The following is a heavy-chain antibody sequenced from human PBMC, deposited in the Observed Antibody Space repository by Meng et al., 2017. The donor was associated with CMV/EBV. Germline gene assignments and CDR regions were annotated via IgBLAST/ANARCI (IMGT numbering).Heavy chain of an antibody. CDR2: IDPSDSYT. D-gene: IGHD1-14*01. Sequence: KVSCNGSGYSFTNYWISWVRQRPGKGLEWMGTIDPSDSYTNYSPSFQGHVTISADKSISTAYLQWSSLKASDTAMYYCAVGWYFDFDYWGQGTLVTVSS. J-gene: IGHJ4*02. CDR3: AVGWYFDFDY. CDR1: GYSFTNYW. V-gene: IGHV5-10-1*01.